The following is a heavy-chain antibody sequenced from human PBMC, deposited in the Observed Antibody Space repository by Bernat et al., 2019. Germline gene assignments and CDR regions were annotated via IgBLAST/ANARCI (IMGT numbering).Heavy chain of an antibody. V-gene: IGHV3-23*04. D-gene: IGHD2-21*01. J-gene: IGHJ6*03. CDR3: AKFRGQLIRNYYMNV. CDR1: GFTFGTFA. Sequence: EVRLVESGGDLVQPGGSLRLSCAASGFTFGTFAMSWVRQAPGKGLEWVSAMTGGGTTYYADSVKGRVIISRDNSKNMLFMQMNSLPAEDTAVYYCAKFRGQLIRNYYMNVWGEGTTVTVS. CDR2: MTGGGTT.